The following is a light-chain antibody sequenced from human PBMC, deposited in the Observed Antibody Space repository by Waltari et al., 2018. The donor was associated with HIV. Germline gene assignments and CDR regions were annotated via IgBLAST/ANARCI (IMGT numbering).Light chain of an antibody. V-gene: IGLV1-44*01. J-gene: IGLJ3*02. CDR3: AAWDDSLNGWV. CDR2: SNN. CDR1: SSNIGSNT. Sequence: QSVLTQPPSASGTPGQRVTISCSGSSSNIGSNTVHWYQQLPGTAPKLPIYSNNQRPSGVPDRFSGSKSGTSVSLAISGLQSEDDTDYYCAAWDDSLNGWVFGGGTKLTVL.